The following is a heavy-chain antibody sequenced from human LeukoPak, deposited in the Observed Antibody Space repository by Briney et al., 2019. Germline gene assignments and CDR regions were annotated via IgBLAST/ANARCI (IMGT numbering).Heavy chain of an antibody. CDR3: AGNVGANHHYFIYMDV. CDR1: GGSINNYY. J-gene: IGHJ6*03. CDR2: IYASGST. Sequence: PSETLSLTCTVSGGSINNYYWSWIRQSAGKRVEWVGRIYASGSTNYNPSLKSRVTMSVDTSKNQFSLKLNSVTAADTAVYYCAGNVGANHHYFIYMDVWGKGTTVTVSS. V-gene: IGHV4-4*07. D-gene: IGHD1-26*01.